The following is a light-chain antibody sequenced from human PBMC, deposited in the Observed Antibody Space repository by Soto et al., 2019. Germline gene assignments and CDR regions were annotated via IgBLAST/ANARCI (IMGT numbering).Light chain of an antibody. CDR1: QSISFY. CDR2: AAS. J-gene: IGKJ2*01. Sequence: DIPMTQSPSSLSASVGDRVTITCRASQSISFYLNWYQQKPGKAPKLLIYAASSLQSGVPSRFSGSGSGTDFTLTINSPQPEDFATYYCQQGYSTPHTFGQGTKLEIK. V-gene: IGKV1-39*01. CDR3: QQGYSTPHT.